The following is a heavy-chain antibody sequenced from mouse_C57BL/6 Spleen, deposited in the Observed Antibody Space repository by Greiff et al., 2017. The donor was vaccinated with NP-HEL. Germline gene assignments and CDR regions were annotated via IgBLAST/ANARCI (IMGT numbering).Heavy chain of an antibody. J-gene: IGHJ1*03. D-gene: IGHD2-4*01. CDR3: ARYDYDGHWYFDV. CDR2: INPNNGGT. Sequence: VQLQQSGPELVKPGASVKIPCKASGYTFTDYNMDWVKQSHGKSLEWIGDINPNNGGTIYNQKFKGKATLTVDKSSSTAYMELRSLTSEDTAVYYCARYDYDGHWYFDVWGTGTTVTVSS. CDR1: GYTFTDYN. V-gene: IGHV1-18*01.